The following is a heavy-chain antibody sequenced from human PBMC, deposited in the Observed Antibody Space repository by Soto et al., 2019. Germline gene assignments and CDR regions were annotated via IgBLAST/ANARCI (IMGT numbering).Heavy chain of an antibody. CDR2: ISYDGSNK. CDR1: GFTFSSYG. CDR3: AKDGSGDYYYYMDV. D-gene: IGHD4-17*01. V-gene: IGHV3-30*18. Sequence: GGSLRLSCAASGFTFSSYGMHWVRQAPGKGLEWVAVISYDGSNKYYADSVKGRFTISRDNSKNTLYLQMNSLRAEDTAVYYCAKDGSGDYYYYMDVWGKGTTVTVSS. J-gene: IGHJ6*03.